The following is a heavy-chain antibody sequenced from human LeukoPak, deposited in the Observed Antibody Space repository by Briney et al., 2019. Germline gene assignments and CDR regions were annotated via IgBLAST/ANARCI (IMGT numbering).Heavy chain of an antibody. Sequence: SETLSLTCGVYGDSFSGYYWSWIRQPPGMGLEWIAEISHSGSTNYNPSLRSRVTISVDTSKNQFSLKLSSVTAADTAVYYCARVGSSSWYNYYYYYMDVWGKGATVTVSS. CDR1: GDSFSGYY. D-gene: IGHD6-13*01. J-gene: IGHJ6*03. CDR3: ARVGSSSWYNYYYYYMDV. CDR2: ISHSGST. V-gene: IGHV4-34*01.